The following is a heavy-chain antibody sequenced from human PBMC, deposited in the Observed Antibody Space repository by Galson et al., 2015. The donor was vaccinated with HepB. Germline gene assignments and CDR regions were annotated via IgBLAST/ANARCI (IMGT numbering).Heavy chain of an antibody. V-gene: IGHV1-2*02. D-gene: IGHD5-12*01. J-gene: IGHJ4*02. CDR1: GYTFSGYY. CDR2: INLDNGGT. Sequence: SCKASGYTFSGYYMHWVRQAPGQGLEWMGWINLDNGGTKSSQAFQGRLTMTRDTSMNTVYMELSRLTSGDTAVFYCVREKGATYYFDVWGQGTLASVSS. CDR3: VREKGATYYFDV.